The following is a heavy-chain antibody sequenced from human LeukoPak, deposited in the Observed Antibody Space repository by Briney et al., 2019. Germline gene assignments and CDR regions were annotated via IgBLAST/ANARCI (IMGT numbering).Heavy chain of an antibody. CDR1: GGTFSSYA. CDR2: IILILGIA. V-gene: IGHV1-69*04. J-gene: IGHJ3*02. D-gene: IGHD3-10*01. Sequence: GASVKVSCKASGGTFSSYAISWVRQAPGQGLEWMGRIILILGIANYAQKFQGRVTITADKSTSTAYMELSSLRSEDTAVYYCARARGGSGKWGAFDIWGQGTMVTVSS. CDR3: ARARGGSGKWGAFDI.